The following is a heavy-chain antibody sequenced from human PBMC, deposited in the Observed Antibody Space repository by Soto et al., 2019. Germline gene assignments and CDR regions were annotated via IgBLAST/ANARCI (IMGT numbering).Heavy chain of an antibody. CDR1: GYTFTNYG. J-gene: IGHJ4*02. CDR3: AREEWYLLKAIDC. V-gene: IGHV1-18*01. CDR2: ISAYNGNT. Sequence: ASVKVSCKASGYTFTNYGINWVRQAPGQGLEWMGWISAYNGNTNYAQKLQGRVTMTTDTSTSTAYMELRSLRSDDTAVYYCAREEWYLLKAIDCWGQGTLVTAPQ. D-gene: IGHD3-3*01.